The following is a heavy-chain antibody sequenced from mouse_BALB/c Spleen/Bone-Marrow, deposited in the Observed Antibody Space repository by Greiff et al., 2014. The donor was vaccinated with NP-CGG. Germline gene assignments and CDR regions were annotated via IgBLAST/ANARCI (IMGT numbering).Heavy chain of an antibody. J-gene: IGHJ3*01. Sequence: VQLKESGPELVKPGASVKMSCKASGYTFTSYIIHWVKQKPGQGLEWIGYINPYNDGTKYNEKFKGKATLSSDKSSSTAYMELSSLTSADSAVYYCAGPACFAYWGQGTLVTVS. CDR3: AGPACFAY. CDR2: INPYNDGT. CDR1: GYTFTSYI. V-gene: IGHV1-14*01.